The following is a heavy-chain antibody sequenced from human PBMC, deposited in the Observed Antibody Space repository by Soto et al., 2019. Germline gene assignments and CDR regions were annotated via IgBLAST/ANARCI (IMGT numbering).Heavy chain of an antibody. CDR3: AREQAIAAAGRQGGDWFDP. Sequence: WASVKVSCTASGYTFTGYYMHWVRQAPGQGLEWMGWINPNSGGTNYAQKFQGWVTMTRDTSISTAYMELSRLRSDDTAVYYCAREQAIAAAGRQGGDWFDPWGQVTLVTVS. V-gene: IGHV1-2*04. J-gene: IGHJ5*02. CDR1: GYTFTGYY. D-gene: IGHD6-13*01. CDR2: INPNSGGT.